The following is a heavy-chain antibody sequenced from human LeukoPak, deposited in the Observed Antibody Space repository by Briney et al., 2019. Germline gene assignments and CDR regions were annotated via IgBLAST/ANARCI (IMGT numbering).Heavy chain of an antibody. D-gene: IGHD6-19*01. Sequence: ASVKVSCKASGYTFTSYGISWVRQAPGQGLEWMGWISAYNGNTNYAQKLQGRVTMTTDTSTSTAYMELRSLRSEDTAVYYCASAPGPSGWYIFDPWGQGTLVTVSS. CDR1: GYTFTSYG. CDR2: ISAYNGNT. CDR3: ASAPGPSGWYIFDP. V-gene: IGHV1-18*01. J-gene: IGHJ5*02.